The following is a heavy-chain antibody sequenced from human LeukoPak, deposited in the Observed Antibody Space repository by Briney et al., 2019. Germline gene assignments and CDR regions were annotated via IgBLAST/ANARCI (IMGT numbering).Heavy chain of an antibody. D-gene: IGHD6-13*01. V-gene: IGHV4-34*01. CDR3: ARAVIGIAAAVGYNWFDP. CDR2: INHSGST. J-gene: IGHJ5*02. Sequence: SETLSLTCAVYGGSFSGYYWSWIRQPPGKGLEWIGEINHSGSTNYNPSLKSRVTISVDTSKNQFSLKLSSVTAADTAVYYCARAVIGIAAAVGYNWFDPWGQGTLVTVSS. CDR1: GGSFSGYY.